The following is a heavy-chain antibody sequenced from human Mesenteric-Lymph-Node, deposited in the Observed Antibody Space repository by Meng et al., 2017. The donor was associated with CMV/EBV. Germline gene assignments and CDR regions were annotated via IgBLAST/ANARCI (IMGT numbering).Heavy chain of an antibody. D-gene: IGHD6-13*01. CDR2: IIPIFGTA. J-gene: IGHJ4*02. CDR3: ARASGAAAAGTPPNY. Sequence: SVKVSCKASGGTFNSYAFSWVRQAPGQGLEWMGGIIPIFGTADYAQKFQGRVTITTDESTSTVYMELSSLTSEDAAVYFCARASGAAAAGTPPNYWGQGTVVTVSS. V-gene: IGHV1-69*05. CDR1: GGTFNSYA.